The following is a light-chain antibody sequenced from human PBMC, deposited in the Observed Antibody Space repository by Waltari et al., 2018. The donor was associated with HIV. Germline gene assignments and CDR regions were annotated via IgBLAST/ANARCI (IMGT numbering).Light chain of an antibody. CDR1: SGPVSTSYS. V-gene: IGLV8-61*01. Sequence: QTVVTQESSFSVSPGGTVTLTCCLCSGPVSTSYSLSWYQQTPGRAPRTLIYDTNTRSSGAPDRFSGSILGNKAALTITGAQADDECDYYCVLYMGSGIWVFGGGTKLTVL. CDR3: VLYMGSGIWV. J-gene: IGLJ3*02. CDR2: DTN.